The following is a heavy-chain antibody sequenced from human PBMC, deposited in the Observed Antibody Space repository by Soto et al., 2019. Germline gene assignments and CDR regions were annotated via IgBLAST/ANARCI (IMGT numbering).Heavy chain of an antibody. CDR1: GYTFTGYY. D-gene: IGHD6-6*01. CDR3: ARAHSSSSVVGHTIDY. CDR2: INPNSGGT. Sequence: QVQLVQSGAEVKKPGASVKVSCKASGYTFTGYYMHWVRQAPGQGLEWMGWINPNSGGTNYAQKFPGWVTMTRDTSISTAYMELSRLRSDDTAVYYCARAHSSSSVVGHTIDYWGQGTLVTVSS. V-gene: IGHV1-2*04. J-gene: IGHJ4*02.